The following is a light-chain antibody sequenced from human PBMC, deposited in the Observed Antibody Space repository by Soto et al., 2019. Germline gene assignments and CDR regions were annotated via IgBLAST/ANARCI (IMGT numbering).Light chain of an antibody. CDR1: QSISSW. Sequence: DIQMTQSPSALSASVGDRVTITCRASQSISSWLAWYQQKSGKAPKLLIYKASSLESGVPSRFSGSGSGTEFTLTISSLQPDDFATYYCQQYNSYGTFGQGAKVDI. CDR3: QQYNSYGT. J-gene: IGKJ1*01. V-gene: IGKV1-5*03. CDR2: KAS.